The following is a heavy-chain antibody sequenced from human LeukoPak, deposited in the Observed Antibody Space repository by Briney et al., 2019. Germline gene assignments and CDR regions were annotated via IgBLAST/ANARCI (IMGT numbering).Heavy chain of an antibody. CDR1: GGTFSSYA. D-gene: IGHD6-19*01. CDR3: ARGLTEKIAVAGDAFDI. CDR2: FIPIFGTA. J-gene: IGHJ3*02. Sequence: SVKVSCKASGGTFSSYAISWVRQAPGQGLEWMGVFIPIFGTANYDQKFQGRVTITTDESTSTAYMELRSLRSDDTAVYYCARGLTEKIAVAGDAFDIWGQGTMVTVSS. V-gene: IGHV1-69*05.